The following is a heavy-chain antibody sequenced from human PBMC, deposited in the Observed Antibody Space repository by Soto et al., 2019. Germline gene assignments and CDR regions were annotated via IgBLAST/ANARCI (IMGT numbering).Heavy chain of an antibody. CDR2: ISYDGSNK. CDR3: ARDRNTYYDFWSGYYWSGYYYGMDV. Sequence: QVQLVESGGGVVQPGRSLRLSCAASGFTFSSYAMHWVRQAPGKGLEWLAVISYDGSNKYYADSVKGRFTISRDNSKNTLYLQMNSLRAEDTAVYYCARDRNTYYDFWSGYYWSGYYYGMDVWGQGTTVTVSS. CDR1: GFTFSSYA. J-gene: IGHJ6*02. D-gene: IGHD3-3*01. V-gene: IGHV3-30-3*01.